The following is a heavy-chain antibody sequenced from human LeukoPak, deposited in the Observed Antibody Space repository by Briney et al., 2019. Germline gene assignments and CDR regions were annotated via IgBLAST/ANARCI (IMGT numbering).Heavy chain of an antibody. CDR1: GGSISSGGYY. D-gene: IGHD3-22*01. CDR3: ARSKRYDSSGYGAFDI. V-gene: IGHV4-31*03. Sequence: SETLSLTCTVSGGSISSGGYYWSWIRQHPGKGLEWIGYIYYSGSTYYNPSLKSRVTISVDTSKNQFSLKLSSVTAADTAVYYCARSKRYDSSGYGAFDIWGQGTMVTVSS. J-gene: IGHJ3*02. CDR2: IYYSGST.